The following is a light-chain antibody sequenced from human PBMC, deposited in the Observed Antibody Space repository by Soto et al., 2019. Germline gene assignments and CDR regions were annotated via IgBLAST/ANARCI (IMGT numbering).Light chain of an antibody. V-gene: IGKV1-5*01. Sequence: DIQMTPSPSTLSASVGDRVPITCRASQSIGSWLAWYQQKPGKAPKLLIYDASSLESGVPSRFSGSGSGTEFTLTITSLQPDDFATYSCQQYNSYPGAVGQGNKVDIK. CDR3: QQYNSYPGA. CDR2: DAS. CDR1: QSIGSW. J-gene: IGKJ1*01.